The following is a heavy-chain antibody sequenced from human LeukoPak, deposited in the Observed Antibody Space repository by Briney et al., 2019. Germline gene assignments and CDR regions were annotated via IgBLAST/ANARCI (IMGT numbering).Heavy chain of an antibody. Sequence: GGSLKVSCAASGFTFSGSAIHWVRQSSGKGLEWVGQIDKKDKGYATATAYAASVKGRFTIARDDSINTAYLQMKSLKTEDTALYYCTRDSGTYNLFDPWGQGTLVTVSS. D-gene: IGHD1-26*01. CDR3: TRDSGTYNLFDP. CDR2: IDKKDKGYATAT. CDR1: GFTFSGSA. J-gene: IGHJ5*02. V-gene: IGHV3-73*01.